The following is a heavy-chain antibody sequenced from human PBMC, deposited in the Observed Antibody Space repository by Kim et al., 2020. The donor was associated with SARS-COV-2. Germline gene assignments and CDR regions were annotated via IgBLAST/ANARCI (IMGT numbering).Heavy chain of an antibody. CDR1: SGSIINYY. J-gene: IGHJ3*02. Sequence: SETLSLTCTVSSGSIINYYWSWIRQPPGKGLEWIGYIYYSGSTNYNPSLKSRVTISVDTSKNQFSLKLNSVTAADTAVYYCARMGSSCWFESAFDIWGQG. D-gene: IGHD6-19*01. V-gene: IGHV4-59*01. CDR2: IYYSGST. CDR3: ARMGSSCWFESAFDI.